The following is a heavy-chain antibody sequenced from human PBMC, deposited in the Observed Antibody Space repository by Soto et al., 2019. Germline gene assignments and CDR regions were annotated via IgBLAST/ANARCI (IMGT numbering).Heavy chain of an antibody. CDR3: ARDHGSGSPPACDI. CDR1: GGSISGGGYY. J-gene: IGHJ3*02. CDR2: IYYSGST. D-gene: IGHD3-10*01. V-gene: IGHV4-31*03. Sequence: QVQLQESGPGLVKPSQTLSLTCTVSGGSISGGGYYWRWIRQHPGQGLEWIGYIYYSGSTSSNPSLTSRVTISVDTSKNQFSLKLSSVTAADTAVYYCARDHGSGSPPACDILGKGTMVTVSS.